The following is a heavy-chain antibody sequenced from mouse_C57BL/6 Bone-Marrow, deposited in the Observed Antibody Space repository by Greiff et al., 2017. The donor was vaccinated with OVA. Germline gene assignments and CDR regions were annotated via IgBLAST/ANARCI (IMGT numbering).Heavy chain of an antibody. CDR1: GFTFSNYW. J-gene: IGHJ1*03. V-gene: IGHV6-3*01. Sequence: EVQVEESGGGLVQPGGSMKLSCVASGFTFSNYWMNWVRQSPEKGLEWVAQISSKSDNSATHYAESVKVRFTISRDDSKSSVYLQMNNLRAEDTEIDYCTGKSDWYVDVWGTGTTVTVSS. CDR2: ISSKSDNSAT. CDR3: TGKSDWYVDV.